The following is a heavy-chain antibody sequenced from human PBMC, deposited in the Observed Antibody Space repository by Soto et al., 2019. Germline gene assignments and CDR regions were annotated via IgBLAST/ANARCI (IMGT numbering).Heavy chain of an antibody. Sequence: QVQLVQSGAEVKKPGASVKVSCKASGYTFTNYDINWVRQATGQGLEWVGWMTPISGDTGYAQNFQGRVTMTRDTPRSTAYLERSSLTSEDTAVYYCARNLYNTGSFDHWGQGTLVTVSS. CDR3: ARNLYNTGSFDH. V-gene: IGHV1-8*02. D-gene: IGHD3-10*01. CDR2: MTPISGDT. J-gene: IGHJ4*02. CDR1: GYTFTNYD.